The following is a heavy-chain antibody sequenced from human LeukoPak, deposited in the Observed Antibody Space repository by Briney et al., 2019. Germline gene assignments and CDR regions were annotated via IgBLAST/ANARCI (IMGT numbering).Heavy chain of an antibody. V-gene: IGHV1-69*13. D-gene: IGHD6-13*01. CDR2: IIPIFGTA. J-gene: IGHJ6*02. Sequence: SVKVSCKASGGTFSSYAISWVRQAPGQGLEWMGGIIPIFGTANYAQKFQGRVTITADESTSTAYMELSSLRPEDTAVYYCAGCIAAWSYYGMDVWGQGTTVTVSS. CDR3: AGCIAAWSYYGMDV. CDR1: GGTFSSYA.